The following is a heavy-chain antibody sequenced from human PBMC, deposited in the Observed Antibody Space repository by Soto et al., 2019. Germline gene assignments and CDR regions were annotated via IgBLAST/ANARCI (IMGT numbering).Heavy chain of an antibody. Sequence: ASVKVSCKVSGYTLTELSMHWVRQAPGKGLEWMGGFDPEDGETIYAQKFQGRVTMTEDTSTDTAYMELSSLRSEDTAVYYCATDLIAARTSIVWGQGTLVTVSS. CDR2: FDPEDGET. V-gene: IGHV1-24*01. J-gene: IGHJ4*02. CDR3: ATDLIAARTSIV. CDR1: GYTLTELS. D-gene: IGHD6-6*01.